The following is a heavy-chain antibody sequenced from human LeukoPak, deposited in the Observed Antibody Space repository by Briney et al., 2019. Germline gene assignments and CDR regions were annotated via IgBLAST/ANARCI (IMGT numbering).Heavy chain of an antibody. J-gene: IGHJ4*02. Sequence: PGGSLKLSCAASGFTFSGSAIHWVRQASGKGLEWVGRITTKASNYATAYGASVKGRFTISRDDSENTAYLQMNSLKTEDTAVYYCTTYRSGHYWGQGTLVTVSS. CDR2: ITTKASNYAT. V-gene: IGHV3-73*01. CDR1: GFTFSGSA. CDR3: TTYRSGHY. D-gene: IGHD6-19*01.